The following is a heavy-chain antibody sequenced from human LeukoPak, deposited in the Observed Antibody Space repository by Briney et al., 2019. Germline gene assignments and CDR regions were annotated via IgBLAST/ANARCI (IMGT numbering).Heavy chain of an antibody. J-gene: IGHJ4*02. D-gene: IGHD1/OR15-1a*01. CDR1: GGSISSHY. Sequence: SETLSLTCTVSGGSISSHYWSWIRQPPGKGLEWIGYIYYSGSTNYNPSLKSRVTISVDTSKNQFSLKLSSVTAADTAVYYCARETLGTSYFDYWGQGTLVTVSS. V-gene: IGHV4-59*11. CDR3: ARETLGTSYFDY. CDR2: IYYSGST.